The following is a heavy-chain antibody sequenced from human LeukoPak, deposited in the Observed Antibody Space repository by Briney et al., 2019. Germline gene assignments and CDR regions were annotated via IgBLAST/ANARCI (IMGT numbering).Heavy chain of an antibody. Sequence: SETLSLTCTVSGASISNYYWSWIRQPPGKGLECIGYVSYSGRTNHNPSLKSRVTISADTSKNQFSLKLTSVTAADTAVYYCASQERGAENLDYRGQGTLVTVSS. D-gene: IGHD1-1*01. J-gene: IGHJ4*02. CDR2: VSYSGRT. V-gene: IGHV4-59*08. CDR1: GASISNYY. CDR3: ASQERGAENLDY.